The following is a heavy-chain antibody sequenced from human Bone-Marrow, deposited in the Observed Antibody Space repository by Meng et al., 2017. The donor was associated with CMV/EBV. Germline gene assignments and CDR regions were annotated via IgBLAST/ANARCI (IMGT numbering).Heavy chain of an antibody. CDR1: GYTFTSYD. J-gene: IGHJ4*02. Sequence: ASVKVSCKASGYTFTSYDINWVRQATGQGLEWMGWMNPNSGNTGYAQKLQGRVTMTTDTSTSTAYMELRSLRSDDTAVYYCARGDSSSWYLYWGQGTLVTVSS. CDR3: ARGDSSSWYLY. CDR2: MNPNSGNT. V-gene: IGHV1-8*01. D-gene: IGHD6-13*01.